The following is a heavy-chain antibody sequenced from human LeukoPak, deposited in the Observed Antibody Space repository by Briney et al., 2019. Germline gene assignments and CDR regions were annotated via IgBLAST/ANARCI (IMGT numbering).Heavy chain of an antibody. CDR3: ARGEYYDSSGYYYPS. Sequence: SETLSLTCTVSGYSINSGYYWGWIRQRPGKGLEWIGSIYHSGSTYYNPSLKSRVTISVDTSKNQFSLKLSSVTAADTAVYYCARGEYYDSSGYYYPSWGQGTLVTVSS. J-gene: IGHJ4*02. CDR1: GYSINSGYY. V-gene: IGHV4-38-2*02. D-gene: IGHD3-22*01. CDR2: IYHSGST.